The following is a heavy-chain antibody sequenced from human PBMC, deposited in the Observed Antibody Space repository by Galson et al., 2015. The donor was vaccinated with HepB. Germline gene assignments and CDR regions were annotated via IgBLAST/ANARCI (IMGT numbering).Heavy chain of an antibody. D-gene: IGHD1-26*01. CDR1: GFNVSSNY. V-gene: IGHV3-53*01. J-gene: IGHJ4*02. CDR3: AKDSFGSAIDY. CDR2: TYSGGYS. Sequence: SLRLSCAASGFNVSSNYMSWVRQAPGKGLEWVSITYSGGYSYYADSVKGRFTVSRDHSQNTLFLQMNSLRDEDTAVYYCAKDSFGSAIDYWGQGTLVTVSS.